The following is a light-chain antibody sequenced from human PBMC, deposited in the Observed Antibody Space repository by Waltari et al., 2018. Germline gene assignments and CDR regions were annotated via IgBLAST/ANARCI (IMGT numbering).Light chain of an antibody. V-gene: IGKV3-20*01. CDR3: QQYDTSPGT. CDR1: QSLSVAY. J-gene: IGKJ2*01. Sequence: EIVLTQSPGTLSLSHGDTPTLSCRASQSLSVAYLAWYQHKSGQAPRLLIYGASYRATGIPDRFSGSGSGTDFTLTITRLEPDDFAVYYCQQYDTSPGTFGQGTKLEI. CDR2: GAS.